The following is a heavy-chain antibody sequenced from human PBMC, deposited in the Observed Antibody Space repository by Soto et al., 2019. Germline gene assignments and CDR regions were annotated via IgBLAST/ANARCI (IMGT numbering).Heavy chain of an antibody. CDR1: CGSISGSSYY. CDR3: ARDSGYSYGRPDY. J-gene: IGHJ4*02. Sequence: SETLSLTCTVSCGSISGSSYYWGWIRQPPGKGLEWMGSMYYSGGTYYNPSLKSRVTISVDTPKNQFSLKLSSVTAVDTAVYYCARDSGYSYGRPDYWGQGILVTVSS. V-gene: IGHV4-39*02. D-gene: IGHD5-18*01. CDR2: MYYSGGT.